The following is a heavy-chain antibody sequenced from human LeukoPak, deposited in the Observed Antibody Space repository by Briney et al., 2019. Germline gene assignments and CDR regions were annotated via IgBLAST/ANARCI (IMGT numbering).Heavy chain of an antibody. J-gene: IGHJ4*02. D-gene: IGHD5-24*01. V-gene: IGHV3-23*01. CDR3: AKDGYNSSFDY. CDR2: ISGSGGST. CDR1: GFTFSDYY. Sequence: GGSLRLSCAASGFTFSDYYMSWIRQAPGKGLEWVSAISGSGGSTYYADSVKGRFTISRDNSKNTLYLQMNSLRAEDTAVYYCAKDGYNSSFDYWGQGTLVTVSS.